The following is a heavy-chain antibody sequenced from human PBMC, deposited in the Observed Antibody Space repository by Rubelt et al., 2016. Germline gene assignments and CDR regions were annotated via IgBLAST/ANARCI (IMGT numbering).Heavy chain of an antibody. D-gene: IGHD3-10*01. CDR3: ARGVEYYYGSGTNWFDP. CDR1: GGTFSSYA. Sequence: QVQLVQSGAEVKKPGSSVKVSCKASGGTFSSYAISWVRQAPGQGLEWMGRIIPILDIANYAQKFQGRVSITADKSTITAYMELSSLRSEDTAVYYCARGVEYYYGSGTNWFDPWGQGTLVTVSS. CDR2: IIPILDIA. V-gene: IGHV1-69*04. J-gene: IGHJ5*02.